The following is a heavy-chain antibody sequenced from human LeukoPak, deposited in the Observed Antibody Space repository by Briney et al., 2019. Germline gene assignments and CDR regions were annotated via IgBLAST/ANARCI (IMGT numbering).Heavy chain of an antibody. J-gene: IGHJ4*02. CDR1: GFTFNSNG. CDR3: TKFSLRGTYSFDH. Sequence: GGSLRLSCAASGFTFNSNGMSRVRQAPGKGLEWVSVISASGGSTYYADSVKGRFTISRDNSKNTLYLQINSLRVEDTALYYCTKFSLRGTYSFDHWGQGTLVTVSS. D-gene: IGHD1-26*01. V-gene: IGHV3-23*01. CDR2: ISASGGST.